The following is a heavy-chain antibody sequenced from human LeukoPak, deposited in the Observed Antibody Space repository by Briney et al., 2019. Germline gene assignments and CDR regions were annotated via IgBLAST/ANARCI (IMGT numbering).Heavy chain of an antibody. V-gene: IGHV2-5*02. CDR2: ISRDDDK. CDR1: GFSLTSSGVG. J-gene: IGHJ5*02. D-gene: IGHD7-27*01. Sequence: SGPTLVKPTETLTLTCTFSGFSLTSSGVGVGWIRQPPGKALEWLALISRDDDKRYSPSLKSRLSITKDTAKNQVVLTLANLDPVDTATYYCAHTGSAHGDDWFDPWGQGTLVTVSS. CDR3: AHTGSAHGDDWFDP.